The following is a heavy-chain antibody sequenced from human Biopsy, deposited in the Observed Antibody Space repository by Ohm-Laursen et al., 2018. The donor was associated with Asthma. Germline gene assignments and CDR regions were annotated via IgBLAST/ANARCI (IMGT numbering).Heavy chain of an antibody. CDR3: AGFCSGGNCPDH. Sequence: PSETLSLTCTVSGVSIRSYYWTWIRQPPGKGLEWIGNIHYSGSTYSNPSLKSRVTISVDTPKKQISLRLSSVIAADTAVYYCAGFCSGGNCPDHWGQGTLVTVSS. D-gene: IGHD2-15*01. CDR2: IHYSGST. V-gene: IGHV4-59*01. J-gene: IGHJ4*02. CDR1: GVSIRSYY.